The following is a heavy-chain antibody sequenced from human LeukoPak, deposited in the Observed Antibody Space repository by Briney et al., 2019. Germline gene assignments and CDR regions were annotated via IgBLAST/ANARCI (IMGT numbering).Heavy chain of an antibody. CDR1: GYSFTSYW. Sequence: GESLKISCKGSGYSFTSYWIGWVRQMPGKGLEWMGSIYPGDSDTRYSPSFQGQVTISADKSISTAYLQWSSLKASDTAMYYCARGDLFLWFGEKRVWFDPWGQGTLVTVSS. D-gene: IGHD3-10*01. V-gene: IGHV5-51*01. CDR2: IYPGDSDT. J-gene: IGHJ5*02. CDR3: ARGDLFLWFGEKRVWFDP.